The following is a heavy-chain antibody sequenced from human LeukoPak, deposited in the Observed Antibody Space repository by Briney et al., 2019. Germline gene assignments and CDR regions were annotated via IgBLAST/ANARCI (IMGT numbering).Heavy chain of an antibody. CDR2: IKQDGSEK. V-gene: IGHV3-7*01. Sequence: PGGSLRLSCAASGFTFSNYWMTWVRQAPGKGLEWVANIKQDGSEKYYVDSVKGRFTISRDNAKNSLYLQMNSLRAEDTAVYYCARSITGTGDYWGQGTLVTVSS. D-gene: IGHD1-20*01. CDR3: ARSITGTGDY. J-gene: IGHJ4*02. CDR1: GFTFSNYW.